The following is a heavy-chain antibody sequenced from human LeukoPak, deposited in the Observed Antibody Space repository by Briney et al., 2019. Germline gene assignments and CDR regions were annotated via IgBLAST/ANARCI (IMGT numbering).Heavy chain of an antibody. CDR2: IYYSGST. CDR1: GGSISSGGYY. V-gene: IGHV4-31*03. CDR3: ARDSSPVQGFDY. Sequence: PSQTLSLTCTVSGGSISSGGYYWSWIRRHPGKGLEWIGYIYYSGSTYYNPSLKSRVTISVDTSKNQFSLKLSSVTAADTAVYYCARDSSPVQGFDYWGQGTLVTVSS. D-gene: IGHD2-2*01. J-gene: IGHJ4*02.